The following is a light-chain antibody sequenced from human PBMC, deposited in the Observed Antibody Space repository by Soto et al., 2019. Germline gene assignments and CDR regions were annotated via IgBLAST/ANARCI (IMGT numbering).Light chain of an antibody. CDR1: QSISDT. CDR3: QQYGSSPLLT. J-gene: IGKJ4*01. V-gene: IGKV3-15*01. Sequence: EIVMTQSPATLSVSPGGRATLSCRASQSISDTLAWYQQKPGQAPRLLIHGASTRATGFPARFSGSGSGTDFTLTISRLEPADFAVYYCQQYGSSPLLTFGGGTQVDI. CDR2: GAS.